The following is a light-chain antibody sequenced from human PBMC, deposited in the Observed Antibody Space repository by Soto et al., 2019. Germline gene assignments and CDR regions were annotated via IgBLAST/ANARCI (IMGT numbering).Light chain of an antibody. V-gene: IGLV2-8*01. CDR2: EVT. Sequence: QTVVTQPPSASGSPGQSVTISCTGTSSDVGGYNYVSWYQQHPGKAPKLMIYEVTKRPSGVPDRFSGSKSGNTASLTVSGLQAEDEADYYCSSYAGSNNLVFGGATKLTVL. CDR1: SSDVGGYNY. CDR3: SSYAGSNNLV. J-gene: IGLJ3*02.